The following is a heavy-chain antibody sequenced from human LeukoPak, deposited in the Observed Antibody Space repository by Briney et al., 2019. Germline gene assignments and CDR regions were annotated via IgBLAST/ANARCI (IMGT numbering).Heavy chain of an antibody. Sequence: GPTLVKPTQTLTLTCTFSGFSLSTGAAGVGWSRQPPGKALDWLALIYWNDDKRYSPSLKSRLTITKDTSKTHVVLTMTNMDPVDTATYYCAHSSHDFWSDVSWFDPWGPGTLVTVSS. CDR2: IYWNDDK. D-gene: IGHD3-3*01. J-gene: IGHJ5*02. CDR3: AHSSHDFWSDVSWFDP. CDR1: GFSLSTGAAG. V-gene: IGHV2-5*01.